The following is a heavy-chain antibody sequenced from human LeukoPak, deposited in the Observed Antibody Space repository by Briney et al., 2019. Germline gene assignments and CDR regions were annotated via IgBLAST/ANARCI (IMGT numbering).Heavy chain of an antibody. D-gene: IGHD3-22*01. J-gene: IGHJ4*02. CDR3: ARGWSYDSSGPPGY. V-gene: IGHV1-18*01. CDR2: ISAYNGNT. CDR1: GYTFTSYG. Sequence: GASVKVSCKASGYTFTSYGISWVRQAPGQGLEWMGWISAYNGNTNYAQKLQGRVTMTTDTSTSTAYMELRSLRSDDTAVYYCARGWSYDSSGPPGYWGQGTLVTVSS.